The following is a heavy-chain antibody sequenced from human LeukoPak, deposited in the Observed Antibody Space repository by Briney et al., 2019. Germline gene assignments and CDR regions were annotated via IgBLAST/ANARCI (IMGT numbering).Heavy chain of an antibody. CDR1: GYTFTSYD. CDR3: ARDPDYYGSGSTDY. Sequence: ASVKVSCKASGYTFTSYDINWVRQATGQGLEWMGWMNPNSGNTGYAQKFQGRVTMTTDTSTSTAYMELRSLRSDDTAVYYCARDPDYYGSGSTDYWGQGTLVTVSS. V-gene: IGHV1-8*01. CDR2: MNPNSGNT. J-gene: IGHJ4*02. D-gene: IGHD3-10*01.